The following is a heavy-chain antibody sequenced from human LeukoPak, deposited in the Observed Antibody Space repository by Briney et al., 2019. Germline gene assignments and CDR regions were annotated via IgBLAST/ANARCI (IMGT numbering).Heavy chain of an antibody. Sequence: SVKVSCKASGGTFSSYAISWVRQAPGQGLEWMGGIIPIFGTANYAQKFQGRVTITADESTSTAYLELSSLRSEDTAVYYCARTSSIAAYWFDPWGQGTLVTVSS. V-gene: IGHV1-69*13. CDR3: ARTSSIAAYWFDP. D-gene: IGHD6-6*01. J-gene: IGHJ5*02. CDR1: GGTFSSYA. CDR2: IIPIFGTA.